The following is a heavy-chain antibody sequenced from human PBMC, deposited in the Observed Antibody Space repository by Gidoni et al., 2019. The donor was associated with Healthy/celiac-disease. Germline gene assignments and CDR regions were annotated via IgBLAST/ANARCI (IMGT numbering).Heavy chain of an antibody. CDR1: GFPFSSYD. CDR3: ARAGQYAAFDI. V-gene: IGHV3-13*05. Sequence: EVQLVESGGGVGQPGGSLRLACAASGFPFSSYDMHWVRQATGKGLEWVSAIGTAGDPYYPGSVTGRFTISRETAKNSLYLHMNSLSAGDTAVYYCARAGQYAAFDIWGQGTMVTVSS. D-gene: IGHD2-2*01. J-gene: IGHJ3*02. CDR2: IGTAGDP.